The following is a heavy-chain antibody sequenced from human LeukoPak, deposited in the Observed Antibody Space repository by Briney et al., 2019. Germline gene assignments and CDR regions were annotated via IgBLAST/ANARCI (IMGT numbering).Heavy chain of an antibody. D-gene: IGHD6-13*01. CDR3: GREPYSSSWLLTDYYYYGMDV. J-gene: IGHJ6*02. V-gene: IGHV3-30-3*01. CDR2: ISYDGSNK. Sequence: QPGRSLRLSCAASGFTFRSYAMHWLRQAPGKGLEGVAVISYDGSNKYYAHSVKGRFTISRDNSKNTLYLQMNSLRAEDTAVYYCGREPYSSSWLLTDYYYYGMDVWGQGTTVTVSS. CDR1: GFTFRSYA.